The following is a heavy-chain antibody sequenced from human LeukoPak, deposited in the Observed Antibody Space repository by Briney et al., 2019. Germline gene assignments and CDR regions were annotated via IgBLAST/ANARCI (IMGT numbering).Heavy chain of an antibody. Sequence: SETLSLTCTVSGGSISSSSYYWGWIRQPPGKGLEWIGSIYYSGSTYYNPSLKSRVTISVDTSKNQFSLKLSSVTAADTAVYYCAGCSGGSCYSVDYWGQGTLVTVSS. CDR2: IYYSGST. CDR3: AGCSGGSCYSVDY. D-gene: IGHD2-15*01. CDR1: GGSISSSSYY. V-gene: IGHV4-39*07. J-gene: IGHJ4*02.